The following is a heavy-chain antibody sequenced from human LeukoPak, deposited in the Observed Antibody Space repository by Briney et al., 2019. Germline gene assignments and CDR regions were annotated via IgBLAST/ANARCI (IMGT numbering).Heavy chain of an antibody. CDR3: AKHLSGTLTFDY. CDR1: GFTFSSYT. D-gene: IGHD1-26*01. V-gene: IGHV3-23*01. J-gene: IGHJ4*02. Sequence: PGGSLRLSCAASGFTFSSYTMSWVRQAPGKGLEWVSAISGSGGSTYYADSVKGRFTISRDNSKNTLYLQMNSLRAEDTAVYYCAKHLSGTLTFDYWGQGTLVTVSS. CDR2: ISGSGGST.